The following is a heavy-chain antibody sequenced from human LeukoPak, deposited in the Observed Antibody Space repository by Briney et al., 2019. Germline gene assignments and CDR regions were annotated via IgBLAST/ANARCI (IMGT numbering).Heavy chain of an antibody. D-gene: IGHD3-16*01. V-gene: IGHV5-51*01. CDR3: ARRGYDYVWGQDVGFDS. CDR2: IYPGDSHT. CDR1: GYSFTSYW. J-gene: IGHJ4*02. Sequence: GESLKISCKGAGYSFTSYWIGWVRQMPGKGLEWMGVIYPGDSHTRYSPSFQGHVTISVDNSISTAYLQWSSLKASDTAMYYCARRGYDYVWGQDVGFDSWGQGTLVTASS.